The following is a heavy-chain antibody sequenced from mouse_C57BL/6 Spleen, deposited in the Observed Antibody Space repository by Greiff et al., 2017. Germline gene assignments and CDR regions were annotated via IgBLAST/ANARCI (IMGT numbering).Heavy chain of an antibody. CDR1: GYTFTDSN. CDR3: APYDYDEGYYAMDY. J-gene: IGHJ4*01. CDR2: INPNNGGT. D-gene: IGHD2-4*01. V-gene: IGHV1-22*01. Sequence: VQLQQSGPELVKPGASVKMSCKASGYTFTDSNMHWVKQSHGKSLEWIGYINPNNGGTSYNQKFKGKATLTVNKSSSTAYMELRSLTSEDSAVYYCAPYDYDEGYYAMDYWGQGTSVTVSS.